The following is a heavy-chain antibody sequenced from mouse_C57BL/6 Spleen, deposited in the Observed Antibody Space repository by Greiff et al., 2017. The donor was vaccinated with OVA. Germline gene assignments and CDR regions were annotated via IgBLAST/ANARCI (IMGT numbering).Heavy chain of an antibody. Sequence: QVQLQQPGAELVMPGASVKLSCKASGYTFTSYWMHWVKQRPGQGLEWIGEIDPSDSYTHYNQKFKGKSTLTVDKSSSPAYMQLSSLTSGDSAVYYCAILYSNYSAWFAYWGQGTLVTVSA. CDR1: GYTFTSYW. D-gene: IGHD2-5*01. J-gene: IGHJ3*01. CDR3: AILYSNYSAWFAY. CDR2: IDPSDSYT. V-gene: IGHV1-69*01.